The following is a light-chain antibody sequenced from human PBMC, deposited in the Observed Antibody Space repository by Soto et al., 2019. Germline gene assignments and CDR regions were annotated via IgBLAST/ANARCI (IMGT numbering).Light chain of an antibody. Sequence: QSVLTQPPSASGTPGQRVTISCSGGSSNIGINTVNCYQQLPGTAPTVLIYTDNERPSGVPDRFSGSKSGTSASLAISGLQAEDEADYYCSSYTSSSTPLDVFGTGTKVTVL. CDR2: TDN. J-gene: IGLJ1*01. CDR3: SSYTSSSTPLDV. CDR1: SSNIGINT. V-gene: IGLV1-44*01.